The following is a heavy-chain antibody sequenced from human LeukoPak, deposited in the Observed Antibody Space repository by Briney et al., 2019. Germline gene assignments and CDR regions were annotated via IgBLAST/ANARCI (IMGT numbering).Heavy chain of an antibody. V-gene: IGHV3-23*01. CDR2: ISDSGDSA. J-gene: IGHJ4*02. CDR1: GFTFRSYG. CDR3: AKDQPTSPMRFFDH. Sequence: GGSLRLSCSASGFTFRSYGMNWVRQGPGKGLEWVSTISDSGDSAWYAGSVKGRLTVSRDNSKNTLYLQMDSLRAEDTAVYYCAKDQPTSPMRFFDHWGQGTLVTVSS. D-gene: IGHD2-2*01.